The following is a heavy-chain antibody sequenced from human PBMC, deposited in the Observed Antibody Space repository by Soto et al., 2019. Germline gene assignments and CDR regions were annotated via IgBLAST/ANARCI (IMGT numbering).Heavy chain of an antibody. D-gene: IGHD3-22*01. V-gene: IGHV4-34*01. Sequence: SETLSLTCAVYGGSFSGYYWSWIRQPPGKGLEWIGEINHSGNTNYNPSLKSRVTISIDASKNQFSLRLSSVTAADTAVYYCARSMHYSDGSNYSPFDYWGQGTLVTVSS. CDR2: INHSGNT. CDR1: GGSFSGYY. CDR3: ARSMHYSDGSNYSPFDY. J-gene: IGHJ4*02.